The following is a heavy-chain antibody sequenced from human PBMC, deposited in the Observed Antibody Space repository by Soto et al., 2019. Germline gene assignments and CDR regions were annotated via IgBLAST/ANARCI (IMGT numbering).Heavy chain of an antibody. CDR2: ILPGDSDT. V-gene: IGHV5-51*01. D-gene: IGHD5-18*01. Sequence: GASLKISCKGSGYSFTSYWIGWVRQMPGKGLEWMGIILPGDSDTRYSPSFQGQVTTSADKSISTAYLQWSSLRASDTAMYYCARRDTCMVNGMDVWGQGTTVTVSS. CDR3: ARRDTCMVNGMDV. J-gene: IGHJ6*02. CDR1: GYSFTSYW.